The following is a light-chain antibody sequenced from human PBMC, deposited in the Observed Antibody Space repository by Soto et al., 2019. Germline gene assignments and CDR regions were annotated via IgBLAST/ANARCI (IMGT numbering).Light chain of an antibody. CDR1: QSVSSN. J-gene: IGKJ1*01. CDR3: QQYNNWLGT. CDR2: VAS. Sequence: IVMTQAPATLSVSPGERATLSCRALQSVSSNLAWYQQKPGQAPRLLIYVASTRATGIPARFSGSGSGTEFTLTISSLQSEDFAVYYCQQYNNWLGTFGQGTKVESK. V-gene: IGKV3-15*01.